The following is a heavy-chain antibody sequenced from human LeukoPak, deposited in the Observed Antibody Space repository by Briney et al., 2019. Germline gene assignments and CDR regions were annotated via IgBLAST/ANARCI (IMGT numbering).Heavy chain of an antibody. CDR2: INHSGST. CDR3: ASHCGGDCYGAFDI. Sequence: SETLSLTCAVYGGSFSGYYWSWIRQPPGKGLEWIGEINHSGSTNYNPSLKSRVTTSVDTSKNQFSLKLSSVTAADTAVYYCASHCGGDCYGAFDIWGQGTMVTVSS. J-gene: IGHJ3*02. CDR1: GGSFSGYY. D-gene: IGHD2-21*02. V-gene: IGHV4-34*01.